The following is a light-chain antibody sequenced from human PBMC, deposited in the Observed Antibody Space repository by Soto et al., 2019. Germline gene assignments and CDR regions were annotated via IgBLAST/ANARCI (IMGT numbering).Light chain of an antibody. Sequence: EIELTQSPGTLSVSPGERASLPCSSSQSVSSSYLAWYQQKPGQAPRLLIYGASSRATGIPDRFSGSGSGTDFTLTISRLEPEDFAVYYCQQYGSSRWTFGQGTKVDIK. CDR3: QQYGSSRWT. CDR2: GAS. J-gene: IGKJ1*01. V-gene: IGKV3-20*01. CDR1: QSVSSSY.